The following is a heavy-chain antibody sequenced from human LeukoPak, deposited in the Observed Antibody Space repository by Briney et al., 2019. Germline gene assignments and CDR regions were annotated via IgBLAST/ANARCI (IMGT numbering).Heavy chain of an antibody. J-gene: IGHJ4*02. CDR2: IYSGGST. CDR3: ARDPLDYYDSSGYYSD. Sequence: GGSLRLSCAASGFTVSSNYMSWVRQAPGKGLEWVSVIYSGGSTYCADSVKGRFTISRDNSKNTLYLQMNSLRAEDTAVYYCARDPLDYYDSSGYYSDWGQGTLVTVSS. D-gene: IGHD3-22*01. CDR1: GFTVSSNY. V-gene: IGHV3-53*01.